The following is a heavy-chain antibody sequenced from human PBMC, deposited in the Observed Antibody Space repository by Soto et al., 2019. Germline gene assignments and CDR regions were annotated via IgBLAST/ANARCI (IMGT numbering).Heavy chain of an antibody. CDR3: ARQEAVGTNYGYYFDH. J-gene: IGHJ4*02. D-gene: IGHD1-26*01. CDR1: GGSISSGGYS. V-gene: IGHV4-30-2*02. CDR2: IYHSGST. Sequence: SETLSLTCAVSGGSISSGGYSWSWIRQPPGKGLEWIGYIYHSGSTYYNPSLKSRVTISVDKSTSTVYMELSSLRSEDTAVYYCARQEAVGTNYGYYFDHWGQGALVTVSS.